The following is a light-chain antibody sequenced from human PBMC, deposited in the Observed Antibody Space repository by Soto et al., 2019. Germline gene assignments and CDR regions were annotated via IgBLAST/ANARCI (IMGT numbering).Light chain of an antibody. J-gene: IGLJ1*01. Sequence: QSVLTQPPSASGTPGQRVTISCSGGTSSIGRNYVYWYQQLPGTAPKLVIYRNNQRPSGVPDRFSGSKSGTSASLAIRGLRSEDEADYYCCSYAGTFYVFGTGTKLTVL. CDR1: TSSIGRNY. CDR3: CSYAGTFYV. V-gene: IGLV1-47*01. CDR2: RNN.